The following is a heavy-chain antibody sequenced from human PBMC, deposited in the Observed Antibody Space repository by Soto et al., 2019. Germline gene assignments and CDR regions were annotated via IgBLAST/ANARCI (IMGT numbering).Heavy chain of an antibody. CDR3: ARDHIAAARWFDP. J-gene: IGHJ5*02. Sequence: GGSLRLSCAASGFTFSSYSMNWVRQAPGKGLEWVSSISSSSSYIYYADSVKGRFTISRDNAKNSLYLQMNSLRAEDTAVYYCARDHIAAARWFDPWGQGTLVTVSS. CDR1: GFTFSSYS. CDR2: ISSSSSYI. D-gene: IGHD6-13*01. V-gene: IGHV3-21*01.